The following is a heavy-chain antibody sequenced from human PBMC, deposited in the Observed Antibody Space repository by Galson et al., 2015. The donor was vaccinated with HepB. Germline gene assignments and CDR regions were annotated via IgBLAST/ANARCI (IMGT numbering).Heavy chain of an antibody. Sequence: SVKVSCKASGGTFSSYAISWVRQAPGQGLEWMGRIIPILGIANYAQKFQGRVTITADKSTSTAYMELSSLRSEDTAVYYCARGSLDYGDYGGVDPWGQGTLVTVSS. CDR2: IIPILGIA. CDR1: GGTFSSYA. CDR3: ARGSLDYGDYGGVDP. V-gene: IGHV1-69*04. D-gene: IGHD4-17*01. J-gene: IGHJ5*02.